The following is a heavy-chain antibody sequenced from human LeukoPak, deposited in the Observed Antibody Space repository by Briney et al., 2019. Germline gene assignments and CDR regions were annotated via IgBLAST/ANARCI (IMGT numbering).Heavy chain of an antibody. D-gene: IGHD6-25*01. J-gene: IGHJ3*01. V-gene: IGHV3-20*04. Sequence: GGSLRLSCAATGFTFGDYGMSWVRQAPGKGLEWVSAIYWSGGSTTYADSVKGRFTISRDTAENSLYLQMNSLRAEDTALYYCTRESPTSSGAFDVWGQGTMVTVSS. CDR3: TRESPTSSGAFDV. CDR2: IYWSGGST. CDR1: GFTFGDYG.